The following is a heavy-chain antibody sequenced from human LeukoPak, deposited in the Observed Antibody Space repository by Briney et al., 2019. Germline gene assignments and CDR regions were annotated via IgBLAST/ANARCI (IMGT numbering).Heavy chain of an antibody. D-gene: IGHD2-2*01. CDR2: ISGSGGST. CDR3: ARDFAVVVPAGSLDY. CDR1: GFNFSSYA. Sequence: GGSLRLSCAASGFNFSSYAMSWVRQAPGKGLEWVSAISGSGGSTYYADSVKGRFTISRDNSKNTPYLQMNSLRAEDTAVYYCARDFAVVVPAGSLDYWGQGTLVTVSS. V-gene: IGHV3-23*01. J-gene: IGHJ4*02.